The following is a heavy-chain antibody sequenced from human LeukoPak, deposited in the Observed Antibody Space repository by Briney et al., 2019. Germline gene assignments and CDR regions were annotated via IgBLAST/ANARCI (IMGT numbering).Heavy chain of an antibody. V-gene: IGHV4-59*08. J-gene: IGHJ4*02. CDR1: GGSISSYY. D-gene: IGHD6-13*01. CDR3: ARGRSIAAAGPKAYYFDY. CDR2: IYYSGST. Sequence: SETLSLTCTVSGGSISSYYWSWIRQPPGKGLEWIGYIYYSGSTYYNPSLKSRVTVSVDTSKNQFSLKLSSVTAADTAVYYCARGRSIAAAGPKAYYFDYWGQGTLVTVSS.